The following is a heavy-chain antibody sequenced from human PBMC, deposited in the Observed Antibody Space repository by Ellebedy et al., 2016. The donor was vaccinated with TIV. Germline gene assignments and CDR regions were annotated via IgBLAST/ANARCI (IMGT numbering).Heavy chain of an antibody. V-gene: IGHV3-23*01. CDR2: ISGSGGST. CDR1: GFTFSSYA. J-gene: IGHJ4*02. D-gene: IGHD1-26*01. Sequence: GESLKISXAASGFTFSSYAMSWVRQAPGKGLEWVSAISGSGGSTYYADSVKGRFTISRDNSKNTLYLQMNSLRAEDTAVYYCAKVEREGMYPGAYYFDYWGQGTLVTVSS. CDR3: AKVEREGMYPGAYYFDY.